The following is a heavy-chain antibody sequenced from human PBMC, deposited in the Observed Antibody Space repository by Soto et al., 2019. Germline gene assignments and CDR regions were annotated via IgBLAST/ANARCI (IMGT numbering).Heavy chain of an antibody. CDR2: ISAYNGNT. J-gene: IGHJ6*02. CDR3: ARDIVLVPAAIPYYYYGMDV. V-gene: IGHV1-18*04. CDR1: GYPFTSYG. D-gene: IGHD2-2*01. Sequence: ASVKVSCKASGYPFTSYGISWVRQAPGQGLEWMGWISAYNGNTNYAQKLQGRVTMTTDTSTSTACMELRSLSSDDTAVYYCARDIVLVPAAIPYYYYGMDVWGQGTPVTVSS.